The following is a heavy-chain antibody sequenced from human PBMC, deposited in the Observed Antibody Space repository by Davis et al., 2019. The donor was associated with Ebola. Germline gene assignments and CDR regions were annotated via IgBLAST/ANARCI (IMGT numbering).Heavy chain of an antibody. D-gene: IGHD1-26*01. V-gene: IGHV3-30*02. CDR1: GFSFSSSG. Sequence: GESLKISCAASGFSFSSSGMHWVRQAPGKGLEWVALIRHDVSTPYYADSVKGRFTISRDNSNNALWLQMNSLRAEDTAAYYCAKMGGYSSLLHYWGQGTPVTVSS. J-gene: IGHJ4*02. CDR3: AKMGGYSSLLHY. CDR2: IRHDVSTP.